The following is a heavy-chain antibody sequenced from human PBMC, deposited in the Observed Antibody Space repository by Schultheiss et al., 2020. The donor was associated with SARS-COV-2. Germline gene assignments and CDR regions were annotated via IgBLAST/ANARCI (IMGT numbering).Heavy chain of an antibody. CDR2: ISYDGSNK. CDR1: GFTFSSYG. J-gene: IGHJ6*02. D-gene: IGHD3-22*01. CDR3: ARDRVSQYYYGMDV. Sequence: GESLKISCAASGFTFSSYGMHWVRQAPGKGLEWVAVISYDGSNKYYADSVKGRFTISRDNSKNTLYLQMNSLRAEDTAVYYCARDRVSQYYYGMDVWGQGTTVTVSS. V-gene: IGHV3-30*19.